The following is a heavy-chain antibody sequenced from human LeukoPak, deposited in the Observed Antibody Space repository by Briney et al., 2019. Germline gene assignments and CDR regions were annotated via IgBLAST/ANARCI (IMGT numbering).Heavy chain of an antibody. V-gene: IGHV3-7*01. CDR2: IKEDGNEK. J-gene: IGHJ5*02. D-gene: IGHD3-10*01. CDR3: ARGRPYYYASGSFNWFDP. CDR1: GFTFISYY. Sequence: GGSLRLSCAASGFTFISYYMNWVRQAPGKGLEWVANIKEDGNEKYYVDSVKGRFTISRDNAKNSVFLQMNSLRTEDTAVYYCARGRPYYYASGSFNWFDPWGQGTLVTVSS.